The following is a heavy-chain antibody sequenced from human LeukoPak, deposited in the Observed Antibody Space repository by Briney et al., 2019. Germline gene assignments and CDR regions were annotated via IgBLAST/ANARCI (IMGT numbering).Heavy chain of an antibody. J-gene: IGHJ4*02. CDR2: ITNKASGYTT. CDR1: GFIFSDHY. CDR3: VRGPNSFDY. V-gene: IGHV3-72*01. Sequence: PGGSLRLSCAVSGFIFSDHYMDWVRQAPGKGPECIARITNKASGYTTHYAASVQGRFTISRDDSKNPLFLQMNSLNNGDTAVYFCVRGPNSFDYWGQGTLVSVSS.